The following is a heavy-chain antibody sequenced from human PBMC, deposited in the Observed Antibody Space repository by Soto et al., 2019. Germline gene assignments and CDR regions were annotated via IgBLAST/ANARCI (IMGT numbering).Heavy chain of an antibody. CDR1: GYTFTSYD. Sequence: ASVKVSCKASGYTFTSYDINWVRQATGQGLEWMGWMNPNSGNTGYAQKFQGRVTMTRNTSISTAYMELSSLRSEDTAVYYCAASKAIYCSSTSCYGPHGMDVWGQGTTVIVSS. D-gene: IGHD2-2*01. J-gene: IGHJ6*02. CDR2: MNPNSGNT. V-gene: IGHV1-8*01. CDR3: AASKAIYCSSTSCYGPHGMDV.